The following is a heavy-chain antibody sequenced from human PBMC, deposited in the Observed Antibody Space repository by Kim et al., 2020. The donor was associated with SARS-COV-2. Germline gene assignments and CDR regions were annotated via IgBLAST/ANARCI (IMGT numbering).Heavy chain of an antibody. CDR1: GYTFTSYG. Sequence: ASVKVSCKASGYTFTSYGISWVRQAPGQGLEWMGWISAYNGNTNYAQKLQGRVTMTTDTSTSTAYMELRSLRSDDTAVYYCARDLPQIGVTPVGGGDCLLFDYWGQGTLVTVSS. CDR3: ARDLPQIGVTPVGGGDCLLFDY. V-gene: IGHV1-18*01. J-gene: IGHJ4*02. D-gene: IGHD2-21*02. CDR2: ISAYNGNT.